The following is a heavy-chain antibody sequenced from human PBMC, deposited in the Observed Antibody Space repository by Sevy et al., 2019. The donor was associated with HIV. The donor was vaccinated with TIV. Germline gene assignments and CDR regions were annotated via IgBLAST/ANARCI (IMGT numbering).Heavy chain of an antibody. CDR3: ARGSVTMVQGVIGDY. J-gene: IGHJ4*02. V-gene: IGHV1-69*13. CDR2: IIPIFGTA. CDR1: GGTFSSYA. D-gene: IGHD3-10*01. Sequence: ATVKVSCKASGGTFSSYAISWVRQAPGQGLEWMGGIIPIFGTANYAQKFQGRVTITADESTSTAYMELSSLRSEDTAVYYCARGSVTMVQGVIGDYWGLGTLVTVSS.